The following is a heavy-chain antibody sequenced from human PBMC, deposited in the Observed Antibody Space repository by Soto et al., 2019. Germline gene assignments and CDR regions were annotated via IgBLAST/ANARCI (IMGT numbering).Heavy chain of an antibody. CDR1: GGSVNSGHYY. V-gene: IGHV4-61*01. CDR2: IYYNGFT. CDR3: ARGVDDNSGYQPGY. D-gene: IGHD3-22*01. Sequence: QVHLQESGPGLVKPSETLSLTCTVSGGSVNSGHYYWSWIRQPPGKGLEWIGYIYYNGFTKYNPSLKSRVTISVDASKNQLSLRLSSVTAADTAVYYCARGVDDNSGYQPGYWGQGTLVTVSS. J-gene: IGHJ4*02.